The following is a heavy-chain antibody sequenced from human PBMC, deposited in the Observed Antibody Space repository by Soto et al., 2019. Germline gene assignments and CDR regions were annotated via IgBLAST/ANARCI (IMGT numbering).Heavy chain of an antibody. V-gene: IGHV1-46*01. CDR2: INPSDRTT. CDR1: GYSFTSYY. J-gene: IGHJ3*02. Sequence: ASVKVSCKTSGYSFTSYYIHWVRRAPRQGLEWMGSINPSDRTTYYAQKIQGRVTMTTDTSTSTAYMELRSLRSDDTAVFYCARDVVGRCYSVCDAFDIWGQGTMVTVS. D-gene: IGHD2-15*01. CDR3: ARDVVGRCYSVCDAFDI.